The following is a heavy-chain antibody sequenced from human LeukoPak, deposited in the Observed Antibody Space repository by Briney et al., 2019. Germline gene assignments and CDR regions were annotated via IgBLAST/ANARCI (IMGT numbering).Heavy chain of an antibody. CDR2: INHSGST. D-gene: IGHD2-15*01. Sequence: SETLSLTCAVYGGSFSGYYWSWIRQPPGKGLEWIGEINHSGSTNYNPSLKSRVTISVDTSKNQFSLKLSSVTAADTAVYYCARHRIGFLTTRNWFDPWGQGTLVTVSS. J-gene: IGHJ5*02. CDR1: GGSFSGYY. CDR3: ARHRIGFLTTRNWFDP. V-gene: IGHV4-34*01.